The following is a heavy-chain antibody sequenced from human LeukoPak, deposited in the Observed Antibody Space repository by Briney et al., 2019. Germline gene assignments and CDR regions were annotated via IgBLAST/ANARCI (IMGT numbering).Heavy chain of an antibody. CDR1: GGSISRYY. CDR2: MYYRGSN. D-gene: IGHD2/OR15-2a*01. CDR3: ARGGRQTNIRT. Sequence: SETLSLTCTVSGGSISRYYGRWIRQPRGKGLEGIGYMYYRGSNNYNPSLKSRVTISVHTSKNQFSLTLSSVTAADTAVYYCARGGRQTNIRTWGQGTLVTVSS. J-gene: IGHJ4*02. V-gene: IGHV4-59*01.